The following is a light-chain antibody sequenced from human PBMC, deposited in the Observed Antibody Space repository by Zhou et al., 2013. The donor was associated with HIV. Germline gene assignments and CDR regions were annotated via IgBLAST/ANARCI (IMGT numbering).Light chain of an antibody. J-gene: IGKJ4*01. CDR2: ASS. CDR3: QQYKIYPLT. V-gene: IGKV1-8*01. CDR1: QDISTY. Sequence: AIRVTQSPSSLSASTGDRVTITCRASQDISTYLAWYQQKAGKAPKFLIYASSTLQSGVPSRFSGSGSGTDFTLTISNLQPEDIATYYCQQYKIYPLTFGGGTKVEIK.